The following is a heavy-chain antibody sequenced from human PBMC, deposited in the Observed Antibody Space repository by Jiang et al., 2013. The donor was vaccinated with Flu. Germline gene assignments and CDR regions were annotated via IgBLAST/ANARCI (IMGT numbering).Heavy chain of an antibody. CDR3: ANSYSYGRSPIDY. CDR1: GFTFSSYA. D-gene: IGHD5-18*01. CDR2: ISGSGGST. V-gene: IGHV3-23*01. J-gene: IGHJ4*02. Sequence: VQLLESGGGLVQPGGSLRLSCAASGFTFSSYAMSWVRQAPGKGLEWVSAISGSGGSTYYADSVKGRFTISRDNSKNTLYLQMNSLRAEDTAVYYCANSYSYGRSPIDYWGQGTLVTVSS.